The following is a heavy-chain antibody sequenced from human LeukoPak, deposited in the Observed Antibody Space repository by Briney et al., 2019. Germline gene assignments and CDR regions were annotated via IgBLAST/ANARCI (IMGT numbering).Heavy chain of an antibody. V-gene: IGHV3-30*02. CDR2: ILYDGNNK. D-gene: IGHD1-26*01. CDR3: ANQKYSGSYGADY. Sequence: PGGSMRLSXAASGLILSNFGMHWFRQAPGKGLEWVAFILYDGNNKDYADSVKGRFTISRDNSKNTLYLQMNSLRADDTAVYYCANQKYSGSYGADYWGRGTLVTVSS. J-gene: IGHJ4*02. CDR1: GLILSNFG.